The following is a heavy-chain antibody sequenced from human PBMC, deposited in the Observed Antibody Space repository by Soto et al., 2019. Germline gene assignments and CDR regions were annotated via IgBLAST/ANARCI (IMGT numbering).Heavy chain of an antibody. CDR2: IYYSGST. V-gene: IGHV4-59*01. D-gene: IGHD6-13*01. CDR1: GGSISSYY. Sequence: SETLSLXCTVSGGSISSYYWSWIRQPPGKGLEWIGYIYYSGSTNYNPSLKSRVTISVDTSKSQFSLKLSSVTAADTAVYYCARGLAGYSLPSAYWGQGNLVTVSS. J-gene: IGHJ4*02. CDR3: ARGLAGYSLPSAY.